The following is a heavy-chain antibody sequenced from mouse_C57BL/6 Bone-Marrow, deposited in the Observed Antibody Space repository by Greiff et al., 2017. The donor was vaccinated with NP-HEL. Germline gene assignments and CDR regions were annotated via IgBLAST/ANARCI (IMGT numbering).Heavy chain of an antibody. V-gene: IGHV2-2*01. J-gene: IGHJ4*01. Sequence: QVQLQQSGPGLVQPSQSLSITCTVSGFSLTSYGVHWVRQSPGKGLEWLGVIWSGGSTDYNVAFISRLSISKDNSKSQVFFKMNSLQADDTAIYYCARTPHYYGSRGDYYAMDYWGQGTSVTVSS. CDR1: GFSLTSYG. CDR3: ARTPHYYGSRGDYYAMDY. CDR2: IWSGGST. D-gene: IGHD1-1*01.